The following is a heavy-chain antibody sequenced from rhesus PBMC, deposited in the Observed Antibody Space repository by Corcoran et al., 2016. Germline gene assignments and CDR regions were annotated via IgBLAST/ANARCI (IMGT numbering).Heavy chain of an antibody. CDR3: AREENIWTGYYDYYFDY. CDR1: GGSVSGYW. Sequence: QVQLQQWGEGLVKPSETLSLTCAVYGGSVSGYWWGWIRQPPGKGLEWIGRLRSGVSTNYTPTLKSRVTISKDASKNQFSLKLSSVTTADTAVYYCAREENIWTGYYDYYFDYWGQGVLVTVSS. D-gene: IGHD3-3*01. J-gene: IGHJ4*01. CDR2: LRSGVST. V-gene: IGHV4-73*01.